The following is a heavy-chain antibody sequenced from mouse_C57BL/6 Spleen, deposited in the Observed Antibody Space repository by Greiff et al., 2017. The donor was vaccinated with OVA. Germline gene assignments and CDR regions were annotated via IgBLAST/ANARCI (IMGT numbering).Heavy chain of an antibody. J-gene: IGHJ4*01. Sequence: QVQLQQSGTELVKPGASVKLSCKASGYTFTSYWMHWVKQRPGQGLEWIGNINPGNGGTNYNEKFKGKATLTVDKSSTTAYMQLSILTSEDSAVDYCARERRLRDYYAMDYWGQGTSVTVSS. CDR2: INPGNGGT. CDR1: GYTFTSYW. V-gene: IGHV1-53*01. D-gene: IGHD3-2*02. CDR3: ARERRLRDYYAMDY.